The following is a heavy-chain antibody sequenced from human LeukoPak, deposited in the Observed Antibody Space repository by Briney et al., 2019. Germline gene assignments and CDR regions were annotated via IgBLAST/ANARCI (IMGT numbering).Heavy chain of an antibody. CDR3: ARDLRKDYYYGMDV. CDR1: GGSISSFY. Sequence: SDPLSLTCTVSGGSISSFYWSWIRQPPGKGLEWIGYIHYSGSTNYNPSLKSRLTISVDTSKNQFSLKLSSVTAADTAVYCCARDLRKDYYYGMDVWGQGTTVTVSS. J-gene: IGHJ6*02. CDR2: IHYSGST. V-gene: IGHV4-59*01.